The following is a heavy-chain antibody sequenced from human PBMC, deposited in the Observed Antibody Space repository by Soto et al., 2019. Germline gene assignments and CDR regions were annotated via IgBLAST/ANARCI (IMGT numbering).Heavy chain of an antibody. V-gene: IGHV3-48*01. CDR1: GFSLTDYS. D-gene: IGHD2-2*01. Sequence: GGSLRLSCAASGFSLTDYSMNWVRQAQGKGLEWISYISSSGTIMYYGDSVKGRFTISRDEVENSLYLQMNSLRADDTAVYYCARDSRPPANIDYWGLGTLVTVSS. CDR3: ARDSRPPANIDY. J-gene: IGHJ4*02. CDR2: ISSSGTIM.